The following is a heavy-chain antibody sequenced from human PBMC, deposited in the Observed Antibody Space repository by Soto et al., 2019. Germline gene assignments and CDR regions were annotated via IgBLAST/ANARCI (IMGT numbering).Heavy chain of an antibody. CDR3: AREKSTGLFDY. V-gene: IGHV4-34*01. CDR1: GGSFRGSY. Sequence: QVQLQQGGAGLLKPSETLSPTSAVYGGSFRGSYWTWIRKPPGTGLEWFGEHNHRGSTNYNPSLKKRVPISVDTSKNQFSPKLTSVTAADTAVYYCAREKSTGLFDYWGQGTLVTVSS. D-gene: IGHD2-8*02. CDR2: HNHRGST. J-gene: IGHJ4*02.